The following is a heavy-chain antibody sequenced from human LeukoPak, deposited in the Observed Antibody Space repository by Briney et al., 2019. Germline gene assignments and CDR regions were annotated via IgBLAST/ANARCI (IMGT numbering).Heavy chain of an antibody. J-gene: IGHJ4*02. CDR1: GGSFSGYY. CDR2: INHSGST. D-gene: IGHD3-3*01. Sequence: SETLSLTCAVYGGSFSGYYWSWIRQPPGKGLEWIGEINHSGSTNYNPSLKSRVTISVDTSKNQFSLKLSSVTAADTAVYYCARGRVGYYDFWSGYYFDYWGQGTLVTVSS. V-gene: IGHV4-34*01. CDR3: ARGRVGYYDFWSGYYFDY.